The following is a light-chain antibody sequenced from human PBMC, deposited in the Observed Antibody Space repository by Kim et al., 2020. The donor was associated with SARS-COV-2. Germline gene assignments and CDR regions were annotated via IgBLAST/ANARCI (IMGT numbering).Light chain of an antibody. Sequence: DIQMTQSPSSLSASVGDRVTITCRASQGISNYLAWYQQKPGKVPKLLIYAASALQSGVPSRFIGSGSGTDFTLTISSLQPEDVATYYCQKYNSAPPWTFGQGTKVDIK. CDR3: QKYNSAPPWT. V-gene: IGKV1-27*01. J-gene: IGKJ1*01. CDR1: QGISNY. CDR2: AAS.